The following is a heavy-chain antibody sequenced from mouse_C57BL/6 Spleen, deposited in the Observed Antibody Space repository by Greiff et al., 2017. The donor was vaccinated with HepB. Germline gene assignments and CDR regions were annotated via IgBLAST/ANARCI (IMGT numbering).Heavy chain of an antibody. J-gene: IGHJ1*03. CDR3: ARSLLRYWYFDV. CDR2: INPGSGGT. D-gene: IGHD1-1*01. V-gene: IGHV1-54*01. Sequence: VQLQQSGAELVRPGTSVKVSCKASGYAFTNYLIEWVKQRPGQGLEWIGVINPGSGGTNYNEKFKGKATLTADKSSSTAYMQLSSLTSEDSAVYFCARSLLRYWYFDVWGTGTTVTVSS. CDR1: GYAFTNYL.